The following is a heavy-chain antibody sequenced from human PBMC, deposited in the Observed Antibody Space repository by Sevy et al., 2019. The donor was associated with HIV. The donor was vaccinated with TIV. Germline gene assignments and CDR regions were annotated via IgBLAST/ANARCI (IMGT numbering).Heavy chain of an antibody. CDR1: GGSIDNYF. D-gene: IGHD3-9*01. J-gene: IGHJ4*02. CDR2: VYYSGTT. V-gene: IGHV4-59*01. CDR3: AKSRDWAEDY. Sequence: SETLSLTCTVSGGSIDNYFWSWIRQPPGKGLEWIGYVYYSGTTNYNPSLKSRVTISIDTSKKQFSLKLNSVTAADTAVYYCAKSRDWAEDYWGQGTLVTVSS.